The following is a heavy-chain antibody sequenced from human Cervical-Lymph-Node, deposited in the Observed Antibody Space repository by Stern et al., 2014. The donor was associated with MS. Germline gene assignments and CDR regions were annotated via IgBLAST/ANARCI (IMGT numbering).Heavy chain of an antibody. CDR1: GGSISSGGYY. CDR2: IHHSGNT. V-gene: IGHV4-31*03. D-gene: IGHD4-17*01. Sequence: VQLLESGPGLVKPSQTLSLTCTVSGGSISSGGYYWSWIRQHPGKGLEWIGYIHHSGNTYYNPSLKSRLTISVDTSKNQFSLKLSPVTAADTAVYYCARDSGALTTVTTGSIDYWGQGTLVTVSS. CDR3: ARDSGALTTVTTGSIDY. J-gene: IGHJ4*02.